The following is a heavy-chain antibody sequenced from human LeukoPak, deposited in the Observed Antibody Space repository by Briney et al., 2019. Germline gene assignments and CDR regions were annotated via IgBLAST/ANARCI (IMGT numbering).Heavy chain of an antibody. J-gene: IGHJ4*02. CDR2: ISGSGGST. V-gene: IGHV3-23*01. CDR3: AKDGSYYDFDY. Sequence: PGGSLRLSCIASGFTFSSYAMSWVRQVPGKGLEWVSSISGSGGSTDYADSVKGRFTISRENSKNTLYLQMNSLRAEDTAVYYCAKDGSYYDFDYWGQGTLVTVSS. CDR1: GFTFSSYA. D-gene: IGHD1-26*01.